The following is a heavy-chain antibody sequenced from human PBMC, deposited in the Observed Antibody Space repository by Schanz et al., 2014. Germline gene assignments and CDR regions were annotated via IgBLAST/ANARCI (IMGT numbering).Heavy chain of an antibody. D-gene: IGHD2-8*02. Sequence: QVQLQQWGAGLLKPSETLSLTCAVYGGSFSGYYWSWIRQPPGKGLEWIGEIYHSGNTNYNASLKSRVTISVDKSKNQFSLKVRSVTAADTAVYYCARDSLRGATGGYGMDVWGQGTTXTVSS. CDR1: GGSFSGYY. CDR3: ARDSLRGATGGYGMDV. CDR2: IYHSGNT. V-gene: IGHV4-34*01. J-gene: IGHJ6*02.